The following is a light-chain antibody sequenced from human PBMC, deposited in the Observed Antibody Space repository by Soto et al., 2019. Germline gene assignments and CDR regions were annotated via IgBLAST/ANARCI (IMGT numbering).Light chain of an antibody. CDR2: EVT. V-gene: IGLV2-23*02. CDR1: SSDVGSFNF. J-gene: IGLJ1*01. CDR3: CSDAGSSTYV. Sequence: QSVLAQPASVSGSPGRSVTISCTRTSSDVGSFNFVSWYQQHPGKAPKVVIYEVTKRPSGVSNRFSGSKSGNTASLTIYGLQADDEADYYCCSDAGSSTYVFGTGTKVTVL.